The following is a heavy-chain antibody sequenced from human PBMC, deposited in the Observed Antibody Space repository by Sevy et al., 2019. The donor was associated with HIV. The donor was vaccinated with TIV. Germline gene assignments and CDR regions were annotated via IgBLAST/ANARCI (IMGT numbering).Heavy chain of an antibody. CDR1: GGSISSYY. J-gene: IGHJ6*03. D-gene: IGHD2-2*01. CDR3: AREVIGYCSSTSCYVFVGSYYYYYMDV. V-gene: IGHV4-4*07. CDR2: IYTSGST. Sequence: SETLSLTCTVSGGSISSYYWSWIRQPAGKGLEWIGRIYTSGSTNYNPSLKSRVTMSVDTSKNQFSLKLSSVTAADTAVYYSAREVIGYCSSTSCYVFVGSYYYYYMDVWGKGTTVIVSS.